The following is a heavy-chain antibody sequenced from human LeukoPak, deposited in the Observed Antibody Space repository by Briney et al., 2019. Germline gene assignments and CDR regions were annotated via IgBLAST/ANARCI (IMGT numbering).Heavy chain of an antibody. V-gene: IGHV4-39*07. Sequence: PSETLSLTCTVSGGSISSSSYYWGWIRQPPGKGLEWIGSIYYSGSTYYNPSLKSRVTISVDTSKNQFSLKLSSVTAADTAVYYCAREQWLVWWDYWGQGTLVTVSS. CDR1: GGSISSSSYY. J-gene: IGHJ4*02. D-gene: IGHD6-19*01. CDR2: IYYSGST. CDR3: AREQWLVWWDY.